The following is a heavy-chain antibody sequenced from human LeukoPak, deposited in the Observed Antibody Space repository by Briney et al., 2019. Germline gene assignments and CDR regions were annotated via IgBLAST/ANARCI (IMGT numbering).Heavy chain of an antibody. Sequence: SVTVSCKASGGTFSSYAISWVRQAPGQGLEWMGGIIPIFGTANYAQKFQGRVTITADESTSTAYMELSSLRSEDTAVYYCARTRTRAFDIWGQGTMVTVSS. J-gene: IGHJ3*02. CDR2: IIPIFGTA. CDR3: ARTRTRAFDI. V-gene: IGHV1-69*01. CDR1: GGTFSSYA.